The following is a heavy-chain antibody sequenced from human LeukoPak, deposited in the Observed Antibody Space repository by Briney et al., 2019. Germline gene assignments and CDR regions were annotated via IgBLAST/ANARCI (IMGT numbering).Heavy chain of an antibody. Sequence: GGSLRLSCAASGFNFNGYWMSWVRQAPGKGLEWVANIKQDGSEKYYVDSVRGRLTISRDNAENSLFLQMNSLRAEDTAVYYCARRAGAYSHPYDYWGQGTLVTVSS. J-gene: IGHJ4*02. V-gene: IGHV3-7*01. CDR1: GFNFNGYW. CDR2: IKQDGSEK. D-gene: IGHD4/OR15-4a*01. CDR3: ARRAGAYSHPYDY.